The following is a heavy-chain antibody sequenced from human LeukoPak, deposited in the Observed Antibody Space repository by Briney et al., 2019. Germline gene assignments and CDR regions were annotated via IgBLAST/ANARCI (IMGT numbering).Heavy chain of an antibody. D-gene: IGHD3-10*01. Sequence: ASVKASCKPSGYTLPQLSIHWVRQAPGKGLEWMGGFDPEDGETIYSQKFQGRVTMTEDTSTDTAYMDLRSLRLDDTAVYYCAASSSQILDKIYYFDLWGRGTLVSVSS. CDR1: GYTLPQLS. CDR3: AASSSQILDKIYYFDL. J-gene: IGHJ2*01. V-gene: IGHV1-24*01. CDR2: FDPEDGET.